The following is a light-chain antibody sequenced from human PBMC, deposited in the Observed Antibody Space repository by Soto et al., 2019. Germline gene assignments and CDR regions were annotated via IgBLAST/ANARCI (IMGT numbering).Light chain of an antibody. CDR2: APS. V-gene: IGKV1-39*01. CDR1: QSFNIY. J-gene: IGKJ2*01. CDR3: QQSYSTLYP. Sequence: DIQMTQAPSSLSASVGDRVTITCRASQSFNIYLNWYQQKPWKAHNLLIFAPSSLQSGVPSRFSGSVSGTDFTLTISSLQPEDTATYYCQQSYSTLYPFGQGTMLEIK.